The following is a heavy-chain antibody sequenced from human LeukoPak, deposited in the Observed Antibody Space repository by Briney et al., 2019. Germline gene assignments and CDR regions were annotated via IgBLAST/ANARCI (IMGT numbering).Heavy chain of an antibody. D-gene: IGHD2-15*01. CDR1: GFTFSSHS. CDR3: ASFGYCSGGSCFDY. Sequence: GGXLRLSCAASGFTFSSHSMNWVRQAPGKGLEWVSSISSSSSYRYYADSVKGRFTISRDNAKNSLYLQMKRLRAEDTAVYYCASFGYCSGGSCFDYWGQGTLVTVSS. CDR2: ISSSSSYR. V-gene: IGHV3-21*01. J-gene: IGHJ4*02.